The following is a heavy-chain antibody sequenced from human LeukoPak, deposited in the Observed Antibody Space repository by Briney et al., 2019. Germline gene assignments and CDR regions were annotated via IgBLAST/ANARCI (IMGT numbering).Heavy chain of an antibody. V-gene: IGHV1-8*01. D-gene: IGHD3-10*01. CDR3: ARNKLLWFGESVDYYYYGMDV. J-gene: IGHJ6*02. CDR2: MNPNSGNT. Sequence: ASVKVSCKASGYTFTSYDINWVRQATGQGLEWRGWMNPNSGNTDYAQKFQGRVTMTRNTSISTAYMELNSLRSEDTAVYYCARNKLLWFGESVDYYYYGMDVWGQGTTVTVSS. CDR1: GYTFTSYD.